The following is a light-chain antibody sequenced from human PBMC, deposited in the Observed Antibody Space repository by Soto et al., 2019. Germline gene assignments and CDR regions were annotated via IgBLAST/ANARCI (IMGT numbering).Light chain of an antibody. CDR3: QQTYSTLALT. V-gene: IGKV1-39*01. Sequence: IQLTQSPSSLAASVGDRVTVSCRSSQSIDTFLNWYRHKPGKAPELLIFGASRLHSGVPSRFSGGGSGTEFTLNISSLQPEDFATYYCQQTYSTLALTFGGGTKVDIK. CDR2: GAS. CDR1: QSIDTF. J-gene: IGKJ4*01.